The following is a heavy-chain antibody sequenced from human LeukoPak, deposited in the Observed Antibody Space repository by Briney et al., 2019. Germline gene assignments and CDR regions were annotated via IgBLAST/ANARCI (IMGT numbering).Heavy chain of an antibody. CDR2: INHSGST. CDR1: GGSFSGYY. D-gene: IGHD5-12*01. CDR3: ARGTLNYSGYDYMDFDN. J-gene: IGHJ4*02. Sequence: SETLSLTCAVYGGSFSGYYWSWIRQPPGKGLEWIGEINHSGSTNYSPSLKSRVTMSLDTSKNQLSLKLSSVTAADTAVYYCARGTLNYSGYDYMDFDNWGQGTLVTVSS. V-gene: IGHV4-34*01.